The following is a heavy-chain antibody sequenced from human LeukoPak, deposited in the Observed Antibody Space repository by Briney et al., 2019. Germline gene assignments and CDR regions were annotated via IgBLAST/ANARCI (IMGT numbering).Heavy chain of an antibody. CDR1: GGSINSGGYY. CDR2: IYYSGST. CDR3: ARGLGGSYSAGY. V-gene: IGHV4-31*03. Sequence: PSETLSLTCTVSGGSINSGGYYWSWIRQHPGKGLEWIGYIYYSGSTYYNPSLKSRVTISVDTSKNQFSLKLSSVTAADSAVYYCARGLGGSYSAGYWGQGTLVTVSS. J-gene: IGHJ4*02. D-gene: IGHD1-26*01.